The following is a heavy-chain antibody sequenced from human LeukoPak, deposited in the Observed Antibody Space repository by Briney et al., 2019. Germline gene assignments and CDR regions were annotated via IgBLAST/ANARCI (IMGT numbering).Heavy chain of an antibody. J-gene: IGHJ3*02. CDR2: IYYSGST. V-gene: IGHV4-59*01. D-gene: IGHD6-19*01. CDR3: ASLRLASGWFPDAFDI. CDR1: GGSISSYY. Sequence: SETLSLTCTVSGGSISSYYWSWIRQPPGKGLEWIGYIYYSGSTNYNPSLKSRVTISVDTSKNQFSLKLSSVTAADTAVYYCASLRLASGWFPDAFDIWGQGTMVTVSS.